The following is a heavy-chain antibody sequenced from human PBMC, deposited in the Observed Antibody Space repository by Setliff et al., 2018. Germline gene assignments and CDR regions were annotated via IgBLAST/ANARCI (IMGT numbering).Heavy chain of an antibody. V-gene: IGHV4-30-4*01. CDR3: ARALAYLRGSTFGPDAFDF. Sequence: ASETLSLTCSVSGNSISNGDYYWNWIRQSPGKGLEWIGVISDSRNTHYNPSLKSRTTISVDTSKNQFSLRLTSVTAADTAVYFCARALAYLRGSTFGPDAFDFWGQGTMVTVSS. CDR1: GNSISNGDYY. D-gene: IGHD3-16*01. CDR2: ISDSRNT. J-gene: IGHJ3*01.